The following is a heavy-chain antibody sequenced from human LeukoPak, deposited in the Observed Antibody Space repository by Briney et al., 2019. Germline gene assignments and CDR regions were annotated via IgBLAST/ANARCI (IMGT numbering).Heavy chain of an antibody. CDR3: ARHLFRAARPDAFDI. V-gene: IGHV5-51*01. D-gene: IGHD6-6*01. Sequence: GESLKISCKGSGYSFTSYWIGWVRQMPGKGLEWMGIIYPGDSDTRYSPSFQGQVTISADKSISPAYLQWSSLKASDTAMYYCARHLFRAARPDAFDIWGQGTMVTVSS. J-gene: IGHJ3*02. CDR1: GYSFTSYW. CDR2: IYPGDSDT.